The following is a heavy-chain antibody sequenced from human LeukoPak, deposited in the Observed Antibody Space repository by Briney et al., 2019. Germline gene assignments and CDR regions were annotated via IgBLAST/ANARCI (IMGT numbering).Heavy chain of an antibody. V-gene: IGHV3-48*01. CDR1: GFTFSSYS. D-gene: IGHD1-1*01. CDR2: ISSSSSTI. J-gene: IGHJ4*02. Sequence: GGSLRLSCAASGFTFSSYSMSWVRQAPGKGLEWVSYISSSSSTIYYADSVKGRFTISRDNAKNSLYLQMNSLRAEDTAVYYCARDLYGGTGTDMQDYWGQGTLVTVSS. CDR3: ARDLYGGTGTDMQDY.